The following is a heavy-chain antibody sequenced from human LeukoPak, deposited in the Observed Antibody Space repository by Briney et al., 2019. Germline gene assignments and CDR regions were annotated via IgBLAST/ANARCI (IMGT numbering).Heavy chain of an antibody. CDR3: ARGGFRAAAGTALWC. CDR1: GGSFSGYC. V-gene: IGHV4-34*01. Sequence: SETLSLTCAVYGGSFSGYCWSWIRQPPGKGLEWIGEINHGGSTNYNPSLKSRVTISIDTSKNQFSLNLNSVTAADTAVYFCARGGFRAAAGTALWCWGQGTLVTVSS. D-gene: IGHD6-13*01. J-gene: IGHJ4*02. CDR2: INHGGST.